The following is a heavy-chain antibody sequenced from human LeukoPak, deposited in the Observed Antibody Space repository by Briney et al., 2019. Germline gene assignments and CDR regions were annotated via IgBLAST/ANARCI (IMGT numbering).Heavy chain of an antibody. V-gene: IGHV3-23*01. CDR3: AKDPCADGGARKPPFMDV. CDR1: GFTFSSYA. D-gene: IGHD4-23*01. Sequence: AGGSLRLSCAASGFTFSSYAMSWARQAPGKGLEWVPTISETGSNTNYADSVKGRFTTSRDNPKNTVYLQMNSLRADNTAVHDCAKDPCADGGARKPPFMDVWGQGTTVAVSS. CDR2: ISETGSNT. J-gene: IGHJ6*02.